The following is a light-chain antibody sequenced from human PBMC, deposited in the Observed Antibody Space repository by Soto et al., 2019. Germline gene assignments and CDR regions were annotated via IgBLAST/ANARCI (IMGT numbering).Light chain of an antibody. CDR1: QSVLSSSNNKNF. CDR3: QHYYSSPPM. V-gene: IGKV4-1*01. J-gene: IGKJ1*01. Sequence: DIVMTQSPDSLAVSLGERATINCKSSQSVLSSSNNKNFLAWYQQKAGQPPKLLIYWASTRESGVPDRFSGGGSGTDFTLTISILQAEDVAVYYCQHYYSSPPMFGRGTKVEI. CDR2: WAS.